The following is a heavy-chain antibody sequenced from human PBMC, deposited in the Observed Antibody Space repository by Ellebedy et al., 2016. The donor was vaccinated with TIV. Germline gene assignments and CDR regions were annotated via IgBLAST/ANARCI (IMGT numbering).Heavy chain of an antibody. V-gene: IGHV5-51*01. CDR1: GYSFSYYL. CDR3: ASHSSGSGSYDY. Sequence: GESLKISCKGSGYSFSYYLDGWVRQMPGKGLEWIGIINPGDSETRYSPSFQGQVTISADKSISTAYLQWGSLKASDTAMYYCASHSSGSGSYDYWGQGSLVTVSS. CDR2: INPGDSET. D-gene: IGHD3-10*01. J-gene: IGHJ4*02.